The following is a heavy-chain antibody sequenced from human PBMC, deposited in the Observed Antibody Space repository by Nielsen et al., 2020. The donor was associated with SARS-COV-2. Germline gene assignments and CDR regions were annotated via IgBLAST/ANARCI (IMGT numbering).Heavy chain of an antibody. V-gene: IGHV4-59*01. CDR3: ARGPRGVTMVRHFQLGMDV. Sequence: WIRQPPGKGLEWIGYIYYSGSTNYNPSLKSRVTISVDTSKNQFSLKLSSVTAADTAVYYCARGPRGVTMVRHFQLGMDVWGQGTTVTVSS. CDR2: IYYSGST. J-gene: IGHJ6*02. D-gene: IGHD3-10*01.